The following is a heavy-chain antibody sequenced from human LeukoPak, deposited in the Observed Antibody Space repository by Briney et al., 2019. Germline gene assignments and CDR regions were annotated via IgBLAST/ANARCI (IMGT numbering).Heavy chain of an antibody. J-gene: IGHJ4*02. CDR3: ARDDKQLAGIDY. V-gene: IGHV3-53*01. D-gene: IGHD6-6*01. CDR1: GFTFRSNS. CDR2: IYSGGGT. Sequence: GGSLRLSCAASGFTFRSNSMTWAPQAPGKGLRGVSVIYSGGGTYYADSVKGRFTISRDNSKNTLYLQMNSLRAEDTAVYYCARDDKQLAGIDYWGQGTLVTVSS.